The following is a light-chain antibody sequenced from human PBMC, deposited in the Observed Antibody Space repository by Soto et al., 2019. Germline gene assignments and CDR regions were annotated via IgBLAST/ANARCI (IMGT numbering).Light chain of an antibody. CDR1: SSDVGGYNY. V-gene: IGLV2-14*01. CDR3: NSYTTSNTPQRV. CDR2: DVS. J-gene: IGLJ1*01. Sequence: QSALTQPASVSGSPGQSITISCTGTSSDVGGYNYVSWYQQHPGKAPKFMIYDVSNRPSGVSTRFSGSKSGNTASLTISWLLVEDEADYYCNSYTTSNTPQRVFRTGTKVPV.